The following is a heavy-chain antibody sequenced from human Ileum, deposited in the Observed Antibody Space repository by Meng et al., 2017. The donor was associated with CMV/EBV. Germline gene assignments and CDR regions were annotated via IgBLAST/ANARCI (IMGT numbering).Heavy chain of an antibody. Sequence: GESLKISCAASGFTFSSYEMNWVRQAPGKGLEWVSYISSSGSTIYYADSVKGRFTISRDNAKNSLYLQMNSLRAEDTAVYYCARDRGYDFWSGYYGGSWYYFDYWGQGTLVTVSS. J-gene: IGHJ4*02. D-gene: IGHD3-3*01. V-gene: IGHV3-48*03. CDR3: ARDRGYDFWSGYYGGSWYYFDY. CDR1: GFTFSSYE. CDR2: ISSSGSTI.